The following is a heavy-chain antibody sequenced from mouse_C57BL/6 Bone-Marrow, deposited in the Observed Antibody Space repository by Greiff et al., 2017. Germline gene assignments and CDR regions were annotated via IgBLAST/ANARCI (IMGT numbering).Heavy chain of an antibody. CDR1: GYAFTNYL. D-gene: IGHD1-1*01. Sequence: QVQLQQFGAELVRPGTSVKVSCKASGYAFTNYLIEWVKQRPGQGLEWIGVINPGSGGTNYNEKFKGKATLTADKSSSTAYMQLSSLTSEDSAVYCCARGYYGSSYWYFDVWGTGTTVTVSS. CDR3: ARGYYGSSYWYFDV. V-gene: IGHV1-54*01. J-gene: IGHJ1*03. CDR2: INPGSGGT.